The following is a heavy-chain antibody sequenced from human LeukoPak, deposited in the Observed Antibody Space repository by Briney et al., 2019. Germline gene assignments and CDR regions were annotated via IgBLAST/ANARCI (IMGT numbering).Heavy chain of an antibody. CDR1: GYSFSSYW. CDR2: IYPGDSDT. D-gene: IGHD6-13*01. J-gene: IGHJ4*02. CDR3: ARLLGPLTITASGRTFDY. V-gene: IGHV5-51*01. Sequence: GESLKISCMVSGYSFSSYWIGWVRQLPGKGLAWMGIIYPGDSDTRYSPSFQGQVTISADKSINTAYLQWSSLKASDTAMYYCARLLGPLTITASGRTFDYWGQGTLVSVSS.